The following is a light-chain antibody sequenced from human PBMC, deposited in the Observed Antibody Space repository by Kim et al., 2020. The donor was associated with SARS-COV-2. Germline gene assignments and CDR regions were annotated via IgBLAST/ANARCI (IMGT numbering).Light chain of an antibody. Sequence: EIVMTQSPVTLSVSPGERATLSCRASQSVRSNLVWYHQKPGQAPRLLIYGASARATGIPARFGGSGSGTEFTLTISSLQSEDFAVYYCQQYNNWPRTFGQGTKVDIK. V-gene: IGKV3-15*01. CDR2: GAS. CDR1: QSVRSN. J-gene: IGKJ1*01. CDR3: QQYNNWPRT.